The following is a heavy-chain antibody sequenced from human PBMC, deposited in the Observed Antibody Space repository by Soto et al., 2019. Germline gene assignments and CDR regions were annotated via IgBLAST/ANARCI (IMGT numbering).Heavy chain of an antibody. J-gene: IGHJ4*02. CDR2: MYYSGST. D-gene: IGHD1-26*01. CDR3: ARRSGSYWYFDY. CDR1: GGSISSSSYY. Sequence: QLQLQESGPGLVKPSETLSLTCTVSGGSISSSSYYWGWIRQPPGKGLEWIGSMYYSGSTYYNPSRKSLVTISVDPSKSQFSLMLSSVTAADTAVYYCARRSGSYWYFDYWGQGTLVTVSS. V-gene: IGHV4-39*01.